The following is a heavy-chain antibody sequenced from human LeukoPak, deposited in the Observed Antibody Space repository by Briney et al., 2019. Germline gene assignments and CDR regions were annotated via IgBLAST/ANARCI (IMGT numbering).Heavy chain of an antibody. D-gene: IGHD1-26*01. CDR1: GFTFSNNA. CDR3: ATWVGAHFDF. V-gene: IGHV3-23*01. CDR2: TTAGGDYT. J-gene: IGHJ4*02. Sequence: GGSLRLSCAASGFTFSNNAMSWVRQAPGKGLEWVSATTAGGDYTYYADSVKGRFTISRDNSKNTLYLQMNSLRAEDTAVYYCATWVGAHFDFWGQGTLVTVSS.